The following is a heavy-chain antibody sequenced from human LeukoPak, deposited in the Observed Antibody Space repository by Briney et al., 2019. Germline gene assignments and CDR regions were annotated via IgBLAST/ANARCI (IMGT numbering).Heavy chain of an antibody. CDR3: ARDHLEYSRAVGFDP. CDR1: GYTFTGYY. V-gene: IGHV1-2*02. D-gene: IGHD6-6*01. J-gene: IGHJ5*02. CDR2: INPNSGGT. Sequence: ASVKVSCKASGYTFTGYYMHWVRQAPGQGLEWMGWINPNSGGTNYAQKFQGRVTMTRDTSISTAYMELSRLRSDDTAVYYCARDHLEYSRAVGFDPWGQGTLVTVSS.